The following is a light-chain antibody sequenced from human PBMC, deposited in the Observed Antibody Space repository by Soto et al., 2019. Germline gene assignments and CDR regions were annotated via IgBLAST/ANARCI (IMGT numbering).Light chain of an antibody. CDR3: QTGGTASWV. CDR2: LNNDGSH. V-gene: IGLV4-69*01. J-gene: IGLJ3*02. CDR1: SGHSSYP. Sequence: QSVLTQSPSASASLGASVNLTCTLSSGHSSYPIAWLQQQPEKGPRCLMKLNNDGSHSKGDGIPDRFSGSSSGAERYLTISTVQFEDGADYFCQTGGTASWVFGGGTKLTVL.